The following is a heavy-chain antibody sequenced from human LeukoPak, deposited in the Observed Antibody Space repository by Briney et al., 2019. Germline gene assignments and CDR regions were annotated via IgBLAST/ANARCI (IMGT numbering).Heavy chain of an antibody. CDR1: GYSISSGYY. D-gene: IGHD3-22*01. J-gene: IGHJ4*02. CDR2: IHHSGST. CDR3: ARHPNYYDSSGYYYEG. Sequence: PAETLSLTCSVSGYSISSGYYWGWIRQPPGKGLEWIGSIHHSGSTYYNPSLKSRVTTSVDTSNNQFSLRLSSVTAADTAVYYCARHPNYYDSSGYYYEGWGQGTLVTVSS. V-gene: IGHV4-38-2*02.